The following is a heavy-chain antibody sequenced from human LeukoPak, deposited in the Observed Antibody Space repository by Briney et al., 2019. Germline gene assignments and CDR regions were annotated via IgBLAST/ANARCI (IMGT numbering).Heavy chain of an antibody. J-gene: IGHJ4*02. D-gene: IGHD3-10*01. CDR1: GYTFTRYD. Sequence: ASVKVSCKASGYTFTRYDINWVRQATGQGLEWMGWMNPNSGNTGYAQKFQGRVTITRNTSRSTAYLELSSLISEDAAVYYCAGGNTMVRGVDYWGQGALVTVSS. V-gene: IGHV1-8*03. CDR2: MNPNSGNT. CDR3: AGGNTMVRGVDY.